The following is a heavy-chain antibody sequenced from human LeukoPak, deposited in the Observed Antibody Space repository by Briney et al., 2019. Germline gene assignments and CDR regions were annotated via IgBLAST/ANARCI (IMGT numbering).Heavy chain of an antibody. J-gene: IGHJ6*03. D-gene: IGHD4-17*01. CDR1: GFTFSSSA. Sequence: PGGSLRLSCAASGFTFSSSAMSWVRQAPGKGLEWVSSISGSGSGGSTYYADSVKGRFTISRDNSKNTLYLQMNSLRAEDTAVYYCAKYYGDDPDYYYYMDVWGKGTTVTISS. V-gene: IGHV3-23*01. CDR3: AKYYGDDPDYYYYMDV. CDR2: ISGSGSGGST.